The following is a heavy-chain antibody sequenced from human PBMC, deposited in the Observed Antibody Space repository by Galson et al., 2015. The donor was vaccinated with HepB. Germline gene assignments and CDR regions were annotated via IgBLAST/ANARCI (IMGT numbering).Heavy chain of an antibody. CDR2: IGWKSGSM. V-gene: IGHV3-9*01. D-gene: IGHD2-15*01. Sequence: SLRLSCAASGFTLDDYAMHWVRQAPGKGLEWVAGIGWKSGSMAYADSVKGRFTISRDNAKNSLCLQMNSLRAEDTALYYCAKDGWLGHYYFYTDVWGKGTTVTVSS. J-gene: IGHJ6*03. CDR1: GFTLDDYA. CDR3: AKDGWLGHYYFYTDV.